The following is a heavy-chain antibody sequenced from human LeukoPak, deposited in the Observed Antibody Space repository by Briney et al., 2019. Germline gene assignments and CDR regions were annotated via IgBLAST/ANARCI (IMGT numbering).Heavy chain of an antibody. V-gene: IGHV5-51*01. J-gene: IGHJ4*02. CDR2: IYPGDSDT. D-gene: IGHD6-19*01. Sequence: GASLQISCKGSGYSFTSYWIGWVRPLPGKGLEWMGIIYPGDSDTRYSPSFQGQVTISADKSISTAYLQWSSLKASDTAIYYCARHDGWSFDYWSQGTLVTVSS. CDR1: GYSFTSYW. CDR3: ARHDGWSFDY.